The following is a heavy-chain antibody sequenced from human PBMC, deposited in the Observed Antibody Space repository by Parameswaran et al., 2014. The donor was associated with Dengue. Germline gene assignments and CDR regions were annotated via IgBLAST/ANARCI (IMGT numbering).Heavy chain of an antibody. Sequence: VRQAPGKGLEWIGEINHSGSTNYNPSLKSRVTISVDTSKNQFSLKLSSVTAADTAVYYCARGPDVDSPQVRGRLRRMSAFDIWGQGTMVTVSS. V-gene: IGHV4-34*01. CDR3: ARGPDVDSPQVRGRLRRMSAFDI. CDR2: INHSGST. J-gene: IGHJ3*02. D-gene: IGHD3-10*01.